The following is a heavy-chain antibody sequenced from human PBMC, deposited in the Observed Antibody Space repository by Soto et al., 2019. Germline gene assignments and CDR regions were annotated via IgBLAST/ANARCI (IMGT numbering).Heavy chain of an antibody. V-gene: IGHV1-18*01. Sequence: GASVKVSCKASGYTFTSYGISWVRQAPGQGLEWMGWIGAYNGNTNYAQKLQGRVTMTTDTSTSTAYMELRSLRSDDTAVYYCARAFGIVVVVAATPKYYYYGMDVWGQGTTVTVS. CDR1: GYTFTSYG. CDR2: IGAYNGNT. D-gene: IGHD2-15*01. CDR3: ARAFGIVVVVAATPKYYYYGMDV. J-gene: IGHJ6*02.